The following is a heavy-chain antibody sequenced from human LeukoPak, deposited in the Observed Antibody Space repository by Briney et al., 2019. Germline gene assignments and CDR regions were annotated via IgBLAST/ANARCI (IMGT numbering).Heavy chain of an antibody. CDR2: ISPGGGAT. J-gene: IGHJ4*02. CDR1: GFTFGEYH. Sequence: GGSLRLSCAASGFTFGEYHMNWMRRAPGKGPEWVSYISPGGGATYFADSVKRRFAISRDNARNSLYLQMNGLTAEDTAVYYCAGGLDIAVAGPGGYFDYWGQGTLVTVSS. CDR3: AGGLDIAVAGPGGYFDY. V-gene: IGHV3-11*01. D-gene: IGHD6-19*01.